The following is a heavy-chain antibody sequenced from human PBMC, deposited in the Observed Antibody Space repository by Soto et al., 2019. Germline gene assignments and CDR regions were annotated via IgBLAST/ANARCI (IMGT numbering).Heavy chain of an antibody. CDR1: GFTFSGYW. D-gene: IGHD4-17*01. J-gene: IGHJ4*02. CDR2: INSDGSTT. V-gene: IGHV3-74*01. Sequence: EVQLAESGGGLVQPGGSLRLSCAVSGFTFSGYWMHWVRQAPGKGLVWVSRINSDGSTTNYADSVKGRFTISRDNAKDTLYLQMDSLRAEDTAVYYCASAKIGDYFQVYWGQGTLVTVSS. CDR3: ASAKIGDYFQVY.